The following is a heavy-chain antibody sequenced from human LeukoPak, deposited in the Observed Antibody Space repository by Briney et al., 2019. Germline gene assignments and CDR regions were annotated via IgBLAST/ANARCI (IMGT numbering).Heavy chain of an antibody. CDR3: IRVPY. CDR1: GFTFNKYY. Sequence: GGSLRLSCAVSGFTFNKYYMHWVRQAPGKGLVWVSRISSDGSNTNYADSVKGRFTISRDNAKNTLYLQMNSLRAEDTAVYYCIRVPYWGQGALVSVSS. J-gene: IGHJ4*02. CDR2: ISSDGSNT. V-gene: IGHV3-74*01.